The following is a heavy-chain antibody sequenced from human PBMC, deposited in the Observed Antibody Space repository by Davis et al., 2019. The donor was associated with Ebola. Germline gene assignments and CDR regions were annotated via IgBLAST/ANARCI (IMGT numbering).Heavy chain of an antibody. CDR3: AGLSGNYYYYGLDV. V-gene: IGHV3-11*04. CDR2: MNNTVSTI. D-gene: IGHD2/OR15-2a*01. J-gene: IGHJ6*02. CDR1: GFTFSDYY. Sequence: GESLKISCAASGFTFSDYYMSWIRQAPGKGLEWVSYMNNTVSTIYYADSVKGRFTISRDNAKNSLYLQMNSLRADDTAVYYCAGLSGNYYYYGLDVWGQGTTVIVSS.